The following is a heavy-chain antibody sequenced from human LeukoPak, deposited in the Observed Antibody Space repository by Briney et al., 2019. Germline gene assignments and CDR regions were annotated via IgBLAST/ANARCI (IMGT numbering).Heavy chain of an antibody. CDR1: GYAITSGGFS. CDR3: ARSRQASGLFNS. J-gene: IGHJ5*01. D-gene: IGHD3-10*01. CDR2: IYDRGPA. V-gene: IGHV4-30-2*01. Sequence: SHTLSLTCTVSGYAITSGGFSWNWIRQPPGKGLEWIGCIYDRGPAYYNPSLKSRFTISVDRPKNQFFLNVTSLTAADTAVYYCARSRQASGLFNSWGQGTLVVVSS.